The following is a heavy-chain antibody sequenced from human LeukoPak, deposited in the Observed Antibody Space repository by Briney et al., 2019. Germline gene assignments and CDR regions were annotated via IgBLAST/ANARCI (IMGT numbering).Heavy chain of an antibody. CDR3: AKGCDYYGSGSYCF. CDR1: RFTFSSYA. J-gene: IGHJ4*02. V-gene: IGHV3-23*01. Sequence: PGGSLTLSCAPSRFTFSSYAMTWVRQAPGGGLEWVTVISGRGGRTFYADSVKGRFTISRDNSKNTLYLQMNSLRAEDTAVYYCAKGCDYYGSGSYCFWGQGTLVTVSS. D-gene: IGHD3-10*01. CDR2: ISGRGGRT.